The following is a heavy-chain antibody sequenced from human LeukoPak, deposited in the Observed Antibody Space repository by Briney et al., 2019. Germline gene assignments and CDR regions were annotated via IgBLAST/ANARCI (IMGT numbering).Heavy chain of an antibody. V-gene: IGHV1-24*01. Sequence: ASVKVSCKVSGYTLTELSMHWVRQAPGKGLEWMGGFDPEDGETIYAQKFQGRATMTEDTSTDTAYMELSSLRSEDTAVYYCATIMTTATLSGLHWFDPWGQGTLVTVSS. CDR2: FDPEDGET. CDR3: ATIMTTATLSGLHWFDP. J-gene: IGHJ5*02. CDR1: GYTLTELS. D-gene: IGHD4-11*01.